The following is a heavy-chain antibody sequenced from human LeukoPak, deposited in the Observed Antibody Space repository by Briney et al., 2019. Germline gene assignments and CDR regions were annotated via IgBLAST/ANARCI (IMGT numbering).Heavy chain of an antibody. CDR3: LNSGSNYEAVS. V-gene: IGHV4-38-2*02. Sequence: SETLSLTCTVSGSSIRTYTHWGWIRQPPAKGLEWIGSIHHTGKTYYNPSLESRVTISVDTSKNQFSLKLSSVSAADTAFYFCLNSGSNYEAVSWGQGTLVTVSS. CDR2: IHHTGKT. J-gene: IGHJ5*02. D-gene: IGHD5-18*01. CDR1: GSSIRTYTH.